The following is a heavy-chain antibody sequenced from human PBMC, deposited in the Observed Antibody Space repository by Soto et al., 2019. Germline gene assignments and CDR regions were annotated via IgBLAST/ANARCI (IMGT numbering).Heavy chain of an antibody. Sequence: SETLSLTCTVFGGPISSGDYYWSWIRQPPGKGLEWIGYIYYSGSTHYNPSLKSRVTISVDTSKNQFSLKLNSVTAADTAVYYCARGSRRYYYDSIGYYYFDYWGQGTLVTVSS. CDR1: GGPISSGDYY. J-gene: IGHJ4*02. CDR3: ARGSRRYYYDSIGYYYFDY. V-gene: IGHV4-30-4*01. D-gene: IGHD3-22*01. CDR2: IYYSGST.